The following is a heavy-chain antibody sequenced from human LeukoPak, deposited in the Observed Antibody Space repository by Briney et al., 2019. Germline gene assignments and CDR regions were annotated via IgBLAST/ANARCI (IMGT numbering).Heavy chain of an antibody. Sequence: GGSLRLTCAASGFTFSSYGMHWVRQAPGKGLEWVAFIRYDGSNKYYADSVKGRFTISRDNSKNTLYLQMNSLRAEDTAVYYCAKAPIADAWTAWFDPWGQGTLVTVSS. D-gene: IGHD6-13*01. CDR1: GFTFSSYG. CDR3: AKAPIADAWTAWFDP. CDR2: IRYDGSNK. J-gene: IGHJ5*02. V-gene: IGHV3-30*02.